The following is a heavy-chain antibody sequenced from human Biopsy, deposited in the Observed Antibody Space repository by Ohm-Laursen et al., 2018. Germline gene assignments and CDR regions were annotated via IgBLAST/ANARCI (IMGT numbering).Heavy chain of an antibody. CDR3: ARMEQPHDY. CDR1: GYPFSNYY. D-gene: IGHD6-13*01. CDR2: INPNSGDT. J-gene: IGHJ4*02. V-gene: IGHV1-2*06. Sequence: ASVKVSCKASGYPFSNYYLFWVRQAPGQGLEWMGRINPNSGDTVFARNFQGRVTMTRDTAISTVYMDLRNLRPDDTAVYFCARMEQPHDYWGQGTLATVSS.